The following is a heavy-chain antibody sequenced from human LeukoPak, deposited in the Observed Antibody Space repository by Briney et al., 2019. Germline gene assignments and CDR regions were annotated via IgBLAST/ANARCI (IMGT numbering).Heavy chain of an antibody. Sequence: PGGSLRLSCAASGFTFSSYAMSWVRQAPGKGLEWVSAISGSGSSTYYADSVKGRFTISRDNSKNTLYLQMNSLRAEDTAIYYCAKDGGVDVPTSDAFDVWGQGTMVTVSS. V-gene: IGHV3-23*01. CDR3: AKDGGVDVPTSDAFDV. CDR2: ISGSGSST. D-gene: IGHD5-12*01. J-gene: IGHJ3*01. CDR1: GFTFSSYA.